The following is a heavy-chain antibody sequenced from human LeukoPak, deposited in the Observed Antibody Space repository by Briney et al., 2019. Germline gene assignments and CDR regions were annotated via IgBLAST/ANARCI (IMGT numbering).Heavy chain of an antibody. V-gene: IGHV3-30-3*01. Sequence: GGSLRLSCAASGFTFSSYAMHCVRQSPGKGLEWVAVISYDGSNKYYADSVKGRFTISRDNSKNTLYLQMNSLRAEDTAVYYCAKLGQDCSSTSCYPFDYWGQGTLVTVSS. CDR2: ISYDGSNK. D-gene: IGHD2-2*01. CDR1: GFTFSSYA. CDR3: AKLGQDCSSTSCYPFDY. J-gene: IGHJ4*02.